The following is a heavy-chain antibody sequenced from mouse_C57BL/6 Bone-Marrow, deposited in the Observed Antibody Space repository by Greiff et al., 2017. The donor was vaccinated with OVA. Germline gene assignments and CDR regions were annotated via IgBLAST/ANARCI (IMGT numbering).Heavy chain of an antibody. D-gene: IGHD2-4*01. V-gene: IGHV1-81*01. Sequence: QVQLQQSGAELARPGASVKLSCKASGYTFTSYGISWVKQRTGQGLEWIGEIYPRSGNTYYNEKFKGKATLTADKSSSTAYMELRSLTSEDSEVYFCALIYYDYDQGYYFDYWGQGTTLTVSS. CDR1: GYTFTSYG. J-gene: IGHJ2*01. CDR2: IYPRSGNT. CDR3: ALIYYDYDQGYYFDY.